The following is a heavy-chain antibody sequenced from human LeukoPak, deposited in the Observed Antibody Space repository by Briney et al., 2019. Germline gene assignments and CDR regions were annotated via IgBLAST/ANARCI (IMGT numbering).Heavy chain of an antibody. J-gene: IGHJ3*02. D-gene: IGHD3-3*01. Sequence: PGGSLRLSCAASGFTFSNYWMHWVRQAPGEGLVWVSRIYTDGTTTNYADSVKGRFTISRDNAKNTLYLQMNSLRAEDTAVYYCAKDRGGDYDFWSGPRSDAFGIWGQGTMVTVSS. V-gene: IGHV3-74*01. CDR2: IYTDGTTT. CDR1: GFTFSNYW. CDR3: AKDRGGDYDFWSGPRSDAFGI.